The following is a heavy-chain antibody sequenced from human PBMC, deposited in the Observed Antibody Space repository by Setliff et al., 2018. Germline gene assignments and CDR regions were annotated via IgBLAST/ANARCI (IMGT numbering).Heavy chain of an antibody. D-gene: IGHD3-10*01. J-gene: IGHJ4*02. CDR3: ARHEFVGGYYGSVTYRHFDY. CDR1: GDSISSTSYQ. Sequence: LSLTCTVSGDSISSTSYQWGWVRQPPGKGLEWIGSIYYTGTAYYNPSLKSRVTISVDTSKNQFSLQVTSLASTDTALYFCARHEFVGGYYGSVTYRHFDYWGQGILVTVSS. CDR2: IYYTGTA. V-gene: IGHV4-39*01.